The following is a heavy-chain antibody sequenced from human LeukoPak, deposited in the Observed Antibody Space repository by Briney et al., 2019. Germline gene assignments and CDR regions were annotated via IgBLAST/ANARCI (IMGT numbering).Heavy chain of an antibody. J-gene: IGHJ4*02. CDR1: GGSISSSNW. CDR2: IYHSGST. V-gene: IGHV4-4*02. CDR3: ARRHSVTFFGVVKPHPFDC. Sequence: SETLSLTCAVSGGSISSSNWWSWVRQPPGKGLEWIGEIYHSGSTNYNPSLKSRVTISVDKSKNQFSLKLSSVTAADTAVYYCARRHSVTFFGVVKPHPFDCWGQGTLVTVSS. D-gene: IGHD3-3*01.